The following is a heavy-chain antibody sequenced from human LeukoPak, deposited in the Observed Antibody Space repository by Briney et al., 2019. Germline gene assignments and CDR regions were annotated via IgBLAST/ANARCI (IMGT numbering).Heavy chain of an antibody. D-gene: IGHD2-8*01. Sequence: GGSLRLSCAASGFPFSRYDMSWVRQAPGKGLEWVSDISGSGGSTNYADSVKGRFSISRDNSKNTLYLQMNSLRVEDTAVYYCARDRFCTTDRCSDYWGQGTLVTVSS. CDR1: GFPFSRYD. V-gene: IGHV3-23*01. CDR3: ARDRFCTTDRCSDY. J-gene: IGHJ4*02. CDR2: ISGSGGST.